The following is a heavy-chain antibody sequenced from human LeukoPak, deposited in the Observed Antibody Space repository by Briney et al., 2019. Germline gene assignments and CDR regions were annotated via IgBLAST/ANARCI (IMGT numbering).Heavy chain of an antibody. D-gene: IGHD3-22*01. CDR3: ASCHYYDSSGYYWD. CDR2: TYHSGST. CDR1: GGSISSYY. J-gene: IGHJ4*02. V-gene: IGHV4-59*12. Sequence: PSETLSLTCTVSGGSISSYYWSWIRQPPGKGLEWIGYTYHSGSTYYNPSLKSRVTISVDRSKNQLSLKVSSVTAADTAVYYCASCHYYDSSGYYWDWGQGTLVTVSS.